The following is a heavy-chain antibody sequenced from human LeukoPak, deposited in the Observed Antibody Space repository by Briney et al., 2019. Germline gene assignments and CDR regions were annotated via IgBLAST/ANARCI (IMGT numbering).Heavy chain of an antibody. V-gene: IGHV4-39*01. CDR3: ARLTKGRFFDFIFDF. D-gene: IGHD3-9*01. CDR1: GDSVSDPLKT. Sequence: SETLSLTCSVSGDSVSDPLKTWGWIRRPPGKGLEWVGNIYPSGTTAYNPSLRSRVTMSVDTSMNQFSLKLTSVTAADTAVYYCARLTKGRFFDFIFDFWGQGSLFTVSS. CDR2: IYPSGTT. J-gene: IGHJ4*02.